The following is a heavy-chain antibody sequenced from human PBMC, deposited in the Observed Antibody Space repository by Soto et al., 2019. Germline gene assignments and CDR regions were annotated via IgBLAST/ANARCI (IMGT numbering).Heavy chain of an antibody. CDR3: ARALSGYDSSGG. V-gene: IGHV3-48*02. J-gene: IGHJ4*02. CDR1: GFTFSSYS. CDR2: ISRSSSTI. D-gene: IGHD3-22*01. Sequence: EVQLVESGGGLVQPGGSLGLSCAASGFTFSSYSMNWVRQAPGKGLEWVSYISRSSSTIYYADSVKGRFTISRDNAKNSLYLQMNSLRDEDTAVYYCARALSGYDSSGGWGQGTLVTVSS.